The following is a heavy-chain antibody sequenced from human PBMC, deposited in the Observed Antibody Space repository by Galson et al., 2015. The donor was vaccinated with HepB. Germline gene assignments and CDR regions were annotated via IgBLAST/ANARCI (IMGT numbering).Heavy chain of an antibody. J-gene: IGHJ3*02. V-gene: IGHV1-18*04. Sequence: SVKVSCKASGYTFSTYGITWVRQAPGQGLEWLGWISAHNVNAKYGQKFQGRVTMTTDTSTSTVYMDLRSLRDDDTAIYYCASGKYYDAFDIWGQGTMVIVSS. CDR2: ISAHNVNA. CDR3: ASGKYYDAFDI. D-gene: IGHD3-10*01. CDR1: GYTFSTYG.